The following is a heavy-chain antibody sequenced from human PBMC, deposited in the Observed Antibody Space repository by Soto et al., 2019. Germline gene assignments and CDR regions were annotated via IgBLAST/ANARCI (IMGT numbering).Heavy chain of an antibody. CDR2: IYYSGST. J-gene: IGHJ6*03. CDR3: ARGGSSWSYYYYYYMDV. CDR1: GVSIISGGYY. D-gene: IGHD6-13*01. V-gene: IGHV4-31*03. Sequence: SETLSLTCTVSGVSIISGGYYWSLIRQHPGKGLEWIGYIYYSGSTYYNPSLKSRVTISVDTSKNQFSLKLSSVTAADTAVYYCARGGSSWSYYYYYYMDVWGKGTTVTVSS.